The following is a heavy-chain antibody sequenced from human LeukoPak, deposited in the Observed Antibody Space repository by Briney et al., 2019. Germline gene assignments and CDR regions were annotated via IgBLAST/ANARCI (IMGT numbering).Heavy chain of an antibody. CDR2: IYPGDSDT. CDR1: GYSFTSYW. V-gene: IGHV5-51*01. CDR3: ASPYCSGGSCSGTFDY. Sequence: GESLQISCKGSGYSFTSYWIGWVRQLPGKGLEWMGIIYPGDSDTRYSPSFQGQVTISADKSISTAYLQWSSLKASDTAMYYCASPYCSGGSCSGTFDYWGQGTLVTVSS. D-gene: IGHD2-15*01. J-gene: IGHJ4*02.